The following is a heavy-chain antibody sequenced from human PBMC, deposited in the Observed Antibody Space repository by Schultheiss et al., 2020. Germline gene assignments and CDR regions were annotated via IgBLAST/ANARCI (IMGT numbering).Heavy chain of an antibody. V-gene: IGHV4-61*01. CDR3: ARDVWSYSSYGMDV. J-gene: IGHJ6*02. CDR2: IYYSGST. Sequence: SETLSLTCTVSGGSISSGSYYWSWIRQPPGKGLEWIGYIYYSGSTNYNPSLKSRVTISADTSKNQFSLKLSSVTAADTAVYYCARDVWSYSSYGMDVWGQGTTVTVSS. D-gene: IGHD1-26*01. CDR1: GGSISSGSYY.